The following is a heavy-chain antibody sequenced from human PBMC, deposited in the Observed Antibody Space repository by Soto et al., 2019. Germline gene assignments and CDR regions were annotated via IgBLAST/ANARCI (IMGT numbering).Heavy chain of an antibody. V-gene: IGHV3-30*03. J-gene: IGHJ4*02. CDR3: ATHTQAY. Sequence: PGGSLRLSCAASGFTFSSYGMHWVRQAPGKGLEWVAVISYDGSNKYYADSVKGRFTISRDNSKNTLYLQMNSLRAEDTAVYYCATHTQAYWGQATLVTVSS. D-gene: IGHD2-2*02. CDR2: ISYDGSNK. CDR1: GFTFSSYG.